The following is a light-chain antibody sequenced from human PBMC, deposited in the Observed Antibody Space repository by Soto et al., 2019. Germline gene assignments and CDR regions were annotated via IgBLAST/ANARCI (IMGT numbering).Light chain of an antibody. Sequence: ETVLTQSPATLSLSPGDSATLSCRASQSVSTYLAWYQQKPGQAPRLLIYDASNRVTGIPARFRGSGSGTDFTLTISSLEPDDFAVYYCQQRSNWQITFGQGTRLEIK. J-gene: IGKJ5*01. CDR2: DAS. V-gene: IGKV3-11*01. CDR3: QQRSNWQIT. CDR1: QSVSTY.